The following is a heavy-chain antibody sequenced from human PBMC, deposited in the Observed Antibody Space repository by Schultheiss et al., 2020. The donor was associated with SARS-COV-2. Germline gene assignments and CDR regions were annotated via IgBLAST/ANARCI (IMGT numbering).Heavy chain of an antibody. CDR3: ARVTNGNYYYYYMDV. D-gene: IGHD4-11*01. V-gene: IGHV4-31*03. CDR2: IYYSGST. J-gene: IGHJ6*03. Sequence: SGPTLVKPTQTLTLTCTFSGFSLSTSGVGVGWIRQPPGKGLEWIGYIYYSGSTYYNPSLKSRVTISVDTSKNQFSLKLSSVTAADTAVYYCARVTNGNYYYYYMDVWGKGTTVTVSS. CDR1: GFSLSTSGVG.